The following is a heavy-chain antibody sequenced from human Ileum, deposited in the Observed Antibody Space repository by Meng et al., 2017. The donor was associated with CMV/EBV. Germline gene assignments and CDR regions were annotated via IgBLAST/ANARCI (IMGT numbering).Heavy chain of an antibody. D-gene: IGHD3-3*01. CDR2: IHDSGTT. V-gene: IGHV4-4*02. CDR1: GGSISSNNW. CDR3: AKRIFGVVHLGGMDV. J-gene: IGHJ6*02. Sequence: SETLSLTCAVSGGSISSNNWWSWVRQPPGKGLEWIGEIHDSGTTNYNPSLESRITISLDKSKNQFSLKLSSVTAADPAVYYCAKRIFGVVHLGGMDVWGHGTTVTVSS.